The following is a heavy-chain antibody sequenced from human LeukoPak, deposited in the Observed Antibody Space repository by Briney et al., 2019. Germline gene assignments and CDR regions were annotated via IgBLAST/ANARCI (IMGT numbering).Heavy chain of an antibody. V-gene: IGHV1-18*01. CDR3: ARANQAGITMVRGVITYYYYYMDV. J-gene: IGHJ6*03. D-gene: IGHD3-10*01. CDR1: GYTFTSYG. Sequence: ASVKVSCKASGYTFTSYGISWVRQAPGQGLEWMGWISAYNGNTNYAQKLQGRVTMTTDTSTSTAYMEQRSLRSDDTAVYYCARANQAGITMVRGVITYYYYYMDVWGKGTTVTVSS. CDR2: ISAYNGNT.